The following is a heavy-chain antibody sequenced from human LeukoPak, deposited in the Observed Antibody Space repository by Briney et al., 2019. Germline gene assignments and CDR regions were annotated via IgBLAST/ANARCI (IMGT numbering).Heavy chain of an antibody. Sequence: SSETLSLTCTVSGGSISSSSYYWGWIRQPPGKGLEWIGSIYYSGSTYYNPSLKSRVTISVDTSKNQFSLKLSSVTAADTAVYYCARTAPPAGYYDSSGYPTENWGQGTLVTVSS. J-gene: IGHJ4*02. D-gene: IGHD3-22*01. CDR3: ARTAPPAGYYDSSGYPTEN. CDR2: IYYSGST. CDR1: GGSISSSSYY. V-gene: IGHV4-39*01.